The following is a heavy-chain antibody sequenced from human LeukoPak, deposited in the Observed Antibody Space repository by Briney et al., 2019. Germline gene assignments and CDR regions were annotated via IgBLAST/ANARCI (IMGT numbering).Heavy chain of an antibody. CDR1: GFTFSNYW. J-gene: IGHJ4*02. V-gene: IGHV3-74*01. CDR2: ISTDGSST. CDR3: ARRVRSTGWYIFDF. D-gene: IGHD6-19*01. Sequence: GGSLRLSCAASGFTFSNYWMHWVRQVPGKGLVWVSRISTDGSSTSYADSVKGRFTISRDNAKNTLYLQMNRLRVEDTAVYYCARRVRSTGWYIFDFWGQGTLVTVSP.